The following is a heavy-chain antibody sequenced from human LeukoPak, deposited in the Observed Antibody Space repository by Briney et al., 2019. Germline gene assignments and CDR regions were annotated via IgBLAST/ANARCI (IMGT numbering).Heavy chain of an antibody. D-gene: IGHD2-2*01. CDR1: GGSISSYY. Sequence: SETLSLTCTVSGGSISSYYWSWIRQPPGKGLEWIGEINHSGSTNYNPSLKSRVTISVDTSKDQFSLKLSSVTAADTAVYYCARFTSNYCSSTSCYVVGAFDIWGQGTMVTVSS. CDR2: INHSGST. V-gene: IGHV4-34*01. CDR3: ARFTSNYCSSTSCYVVGAFDI. J-gene: IGHJ3*02.